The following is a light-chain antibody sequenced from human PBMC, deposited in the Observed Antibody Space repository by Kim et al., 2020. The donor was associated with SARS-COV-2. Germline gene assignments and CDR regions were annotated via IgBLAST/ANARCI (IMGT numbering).Light chain of an antibody. V-gene: IGLV3-25*03. Sequence: PGQTARTTCAGDALPKQYDYGYQQKSEEPHIHMTYKDNKRPSRIPERFSGYSAETTVTLTISEVQAEDEADYYCQSANSSDTYLVFGGGTQLTVL. CDR2: KDN. CDR1: ALPKQY. CDR3: QSANSSDTYLV. J-gene: IGLJ3*02.